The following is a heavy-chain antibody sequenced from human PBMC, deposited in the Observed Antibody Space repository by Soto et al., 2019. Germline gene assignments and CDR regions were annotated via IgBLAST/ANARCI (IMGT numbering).Heavy chain of an antibody. J-gene: IGHJ6*02. D-gene: IGHD3-10*01. Sequence: QVQLQQWGAGLLKPSETLSLTCAVYGGSFSGYYWSWIRQPPGKGLERIGEINHSGSTNYNPSLKSRVTISVDTSKNQFSLKLSSVTAADTAVYYCARVPSRFGGRSYYYYGMDVWGQGTTVTVSS. CDR1: GGSFSGYY. CDR2: INHSGST. V-gene: IGHV4-34*01. CDR3: ARVPSRFGGRSYYYYGMDV.